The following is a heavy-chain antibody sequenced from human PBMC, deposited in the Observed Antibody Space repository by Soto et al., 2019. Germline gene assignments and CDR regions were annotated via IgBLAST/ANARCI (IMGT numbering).Heavy chain of an antibody. V-gene: IGHV3-7*01. CDR3: AREAASGGWYDA. CDR1: GLTFGSYW. D-gene: IGHD6-25*01. Sequence: EVQLVQSGGGFVRSGGSLRLSCAASGLTFGSYWMSWVRQAPGQGLECVANIQQEGSETYYLDSVKGRFTISRDNAKKSLFLQMNSLRAEDTSIYYCAREAASGGWYDAWGQGSLVTVSA. J-gene: IGHJ5*02. CDR2: IQQEGSET.